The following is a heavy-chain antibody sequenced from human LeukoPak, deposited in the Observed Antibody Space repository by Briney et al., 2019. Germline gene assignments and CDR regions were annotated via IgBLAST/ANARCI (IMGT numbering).Heavy chain of an antibody. V-gene: IGHV1-2*02. Sequence: ASVKVSCKASGYTFTGYYMHWVRQAPGQGLEWMGWINPNSGGTNYAQKFQGRVTITADKSTGTAYMELSSLRSEDTAVYYCARHPNAPGRITIFGVVQGNYYYGMDVWGQGTTVTVSS. J-gene: IGHJ6*02. CDR2: INPNSGGT. CDR1: GYTFTGYY. D-gene: IGHD3-3*01. CDR3: ARHPNAPGRITIFGVVQGNYYYGMDV.